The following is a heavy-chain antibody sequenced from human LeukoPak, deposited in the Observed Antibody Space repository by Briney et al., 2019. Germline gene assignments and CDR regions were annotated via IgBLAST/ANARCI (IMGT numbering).Heavy chain of an antibody. CDR1: GGSFSGYY. CDR3: ATLTSMPDY. V-gene: IGHV4-34*01. Sequence: SETLSLTCAVYGGSFSGYYWSWIRQPPGKGLEWIGEINHSGSTNYNPSLKSRVTISVDTSKNQFSLKLSSVTAADTAVYYCATLTSMPDYWGQGTLVTVSS. CDR2: INHSGST. J-gene: IGHJ4*02. D-gene: IGHD4/OR15-4a*01.